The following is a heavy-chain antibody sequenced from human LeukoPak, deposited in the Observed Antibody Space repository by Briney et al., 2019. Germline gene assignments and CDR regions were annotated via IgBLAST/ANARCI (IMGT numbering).Heavy chain of an antibody. D-gene: IGHD4-17*01. CDR2: ISSSGAVL. V-gene: IGHV3-48*04. Sequence: GGSLRLSCAASGFTFSSYWMSWVRQAPGKGLECILRISSSGAVLYNADSVKGRFTISRDNAKNSLYLQMNSLRAEDTAVYYCARETTYKFDPWGQGTLVTVSS. J-gene: IGHJ5*02. CDR3: ARETTYKFDP. CDR1: GFTFSSYW.